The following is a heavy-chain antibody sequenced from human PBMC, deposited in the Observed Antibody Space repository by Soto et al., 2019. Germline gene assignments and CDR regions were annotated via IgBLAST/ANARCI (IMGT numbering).Heavy chain of an antibody. CDR2: IYHSVST. D-gene: IGHD6-13*01. J-gene: IGHJ5*02. V-gene: IGHV4-30-2*01. Sequence: SETLSLTCAVSGGSISSGGYSWSWIRQPQGKGQEWIGYIYHSVSTYYKQSLKRRVTISVDRTKNQFTLKLSSVTAAYMAVYYCARRERAAGTDWWFDPWGQGTRVTVSS. CDR3: ARRERAAGTDWWFDP. CDR1: GGSISSGGYS.